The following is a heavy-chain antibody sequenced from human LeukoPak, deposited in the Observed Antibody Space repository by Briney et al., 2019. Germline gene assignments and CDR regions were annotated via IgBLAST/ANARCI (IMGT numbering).Heavy chain of an antibody. CDR3: ARDGSGSLGTYYHYMDV. CDR1: GGSISSSNYY. J-gene: IGHJ6*03. Sequence: SETLSLTCTVSGGSISSSNYYWGWIRQPPGKGLEWIGSIYYSGITYYNSSLKSRVTISVDTSKNQFSLKLSSVTAADTAVYYCARDGSGSLGTYYHYMDVWGKGTTVTISS. V-gene: IGHV4-39*02. D-gene: IGHD1-26*01. CDR2: IYYSGIT.